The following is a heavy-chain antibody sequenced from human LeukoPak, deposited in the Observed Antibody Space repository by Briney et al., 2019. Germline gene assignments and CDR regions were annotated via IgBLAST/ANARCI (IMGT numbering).Heavy chain of an antibody. V-gene: IGHV3-20*04. Sequence: RPGGSLRLSCAASGFTFDDYGMSWVRQAPGKGLEWVSGINWNGGSTGYADSVKGRFTISRDNSKNTLYLQMNSLRVEDTGIYYCVKVAKYYYGSETYYFFEHWGQGTPVTASS. D-gene: IGHD3-10*01. CDR3: VKVAKYYYGSETYYFFEH. CDR1: GFTFDDYG. J-gene: IGHJ4*02. CDR2: INWNGGST.